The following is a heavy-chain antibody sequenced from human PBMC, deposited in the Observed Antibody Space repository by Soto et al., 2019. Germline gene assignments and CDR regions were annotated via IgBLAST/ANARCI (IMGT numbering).Heavy chain of an antibody. V-gene: IGHV5-51*01. CDR1: GYSFTSYW. CDR2: IYPGDSDT. Sequence: GESLKISCKGSGYSFTSYWIGWVRQMPGKGLEWMGIIYPGDSDTRYSPSFRGQVTISADKSISTAYLQWSSLKASDTAMYYCATRDENYYGVYGMDVWGQGTTVTVSS. J-gene: IGHJ6*02. D-gene: IGHD3-10*01. CDR3: ATRDENYYGVYGMDV.